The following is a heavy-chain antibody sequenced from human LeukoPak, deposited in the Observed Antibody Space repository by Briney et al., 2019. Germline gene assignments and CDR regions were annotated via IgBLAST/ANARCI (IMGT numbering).Heavy chain of an antibody. Sequence: ASVKVSCKASGYTFTSYGISWVRQAPGQGLEWMGWISAYNGNTNYAQKLQGRVTMTTDTSTSTAYMELRSLRSDDTAVYYCARAYYYDSSGRKVLYYYYYYMDVWGKGTTVTVSS. CDR2: ISAYNGNT. CDR1: GYTFTSYG. CDR3: ARAYYYDSSGRKVLYYYYYYMDV. V-gene: IGHV1-18*01. D-gene: IGHD3-22*01. J-gene: IGHJ6*03.